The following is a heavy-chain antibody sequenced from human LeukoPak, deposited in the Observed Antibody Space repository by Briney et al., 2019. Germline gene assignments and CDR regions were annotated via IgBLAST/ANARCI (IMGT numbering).Heavy chain of an antibody. CDR1: GGSFSGYY. Sequence: SETLSLTCAVYGGSFSGYYWSWIRQPPGKGLEWIGEINHSGSTNYNPSLKSRVTISVDTSKNQFSLKLSSVTAADTAVYYCARSVLLWFGDRSGDYFDYWGQGTLVTVSS. D-gene: IGHD3-10*01. CDR3: ARSVLLWFGDRSGDYFDY. V-gene: IGHV4-34*01. J-gene: IGHJ4*02. CDR2: INHSGST.